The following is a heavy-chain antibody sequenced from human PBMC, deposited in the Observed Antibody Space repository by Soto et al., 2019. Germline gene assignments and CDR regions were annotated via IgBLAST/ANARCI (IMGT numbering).Heavy chain of an antibody. J-gene: IGHJ4*02. V-gene: IGHV1-2*02. CDR1: GYPITTYY. CDR3: ATDDYGIFPY. D-gene: IGHD3-10*01. CDR2: IDPMSGGT. Sequence: ASVKVSCKVSGYPITTYYIHWVRQAPGQGLEWVGWIDPMSGGTVYEQKFQGRVTMTRDTSISTVYMDLSGLTSDDTALYYCATDDYGIFPYWGQGSLVTVSS.